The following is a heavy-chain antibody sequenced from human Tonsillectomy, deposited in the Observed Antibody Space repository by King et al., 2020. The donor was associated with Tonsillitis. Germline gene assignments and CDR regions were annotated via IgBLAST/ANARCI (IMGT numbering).Heavy chain of an antibody. Sequence: VQLVESGGGVVQPGRSLRLSCAASGFTFSSYAMHWVRQAPGKGLEWVAVISYDGSNKYYADSVKGRFTISRDNSKNTLYLQMNSLRAEDTAVYYCARELGRYFDWLLYNWFDPWGQGTLVTVSS. D-gene: IGHD3-9*01. V-gene: IGHV3-30-3*01. CDR2: ISYDGSNK. CDR3: ARELGRYFDWLLYNWFDP. CDR1: GFTFSSYA. J-gene: IGHJ5*02.